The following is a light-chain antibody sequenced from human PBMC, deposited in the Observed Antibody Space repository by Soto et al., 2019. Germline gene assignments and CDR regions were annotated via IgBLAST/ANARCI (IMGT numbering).Light chain of an antibody. V-gene: IGLV2-11*01. J-gene: IGLJ3*02. CDR3: CSYAGSYTLV. Sequence: QSALTQPRSVSGSPGQAVTISCTGTSSDVGAYSYVSWYQQHPGKAPKVMIFDVTERPSGVPDRFSGSKSGNTASLTISGLQVEDEADYYCCSYAGSYTLVFGGGTKLTVL. CDR2: DVT. CDR1: SSDVGAYSY.